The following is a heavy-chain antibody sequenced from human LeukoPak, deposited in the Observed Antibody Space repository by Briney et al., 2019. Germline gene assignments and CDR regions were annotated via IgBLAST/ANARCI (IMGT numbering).Heavy chain of an antibody. V-gene: IGHV1-18*01. CDR2: ISAYNCNT. CDR1: GYTFTSYG. D-gene: IGHD2-2*02. CDR3: ARGKAYCSSTNCYRDYYYYYYMDV. Sequence: ASVKVSCKASGYTFTSYGISWVRQAPGKGLEWMGWISAYNCNTNYAQKLQGRVTMTTDTSTSTAYMELRSLRSDDTAVYYCARGKAYCSSTNCYRDYYYYYYMDVWGKGTTVTVSS. J-gene: IGHJ6*03.